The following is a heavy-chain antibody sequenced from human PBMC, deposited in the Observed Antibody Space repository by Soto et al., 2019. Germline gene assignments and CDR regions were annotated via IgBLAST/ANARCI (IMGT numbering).Heavy chain of an antibody. D-gene: IGHD6-13*01. V-gene: IGHV3-23*01. CDR2: ISGIGGST. CDR1: GFTFTDYA. CDR3: ARGSSGYISSWYYFDY. Sequence: EVQLLESGGGLVQSGGSLRLSCAASGFTFTDYALSWVRQAPGKGLEWVATISGIGGSTYLADSVKGRLSISRDNSKYTVSLLMNSLRAEDTAVYFCARGSSGYISSWYYFDYWGRGTLVTVSS. J-gene: IGHJ4*02.